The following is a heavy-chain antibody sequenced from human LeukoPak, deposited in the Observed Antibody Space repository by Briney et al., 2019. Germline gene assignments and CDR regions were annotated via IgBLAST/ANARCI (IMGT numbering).Heavy chain of an antibody. J-gene: IGHJ1*01. CDR3: ARYCSSTSCYTRRYFQH. Sequence: VASVRVSCKASGGIFSSYAISWVRQAPGQGLESMGWINPNSGGTNYAQKFQGRVTMTRDTSISTAYMELSRLRSDDTAVYYCARYCSSTSCYTRRYFQHWGQGTLVTVSS. CDR1: GGIFSSYA. D-gene: IGHD2-2*02. V-gene: IGHV1-2*02. CDR2: INPNSGGT.